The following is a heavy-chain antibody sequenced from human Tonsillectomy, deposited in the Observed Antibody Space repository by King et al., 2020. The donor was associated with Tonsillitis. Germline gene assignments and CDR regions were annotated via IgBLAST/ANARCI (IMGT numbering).Heavy chain of an antibody. V-gene: IGHV3-23*04. CDR3: AKDRLYDMTTVTTHWFDP. CDR2: ISGSGGIT. CDR1: VFTFSSYV. D-gene: IGHD4-17*01. Sequence: VQLVESGGGLLQPGGSLRLSCAASVFTFSSYVRSLVRQAPGKGLEWVSSISGSGGITYYADSVKGRVTIYRDNSNNTVYLQLNSLRAEDTALYYCAKDRLYDMTTVTTHWFDPWGQGTLVTVSS. J-gene: IGHJ5*02.